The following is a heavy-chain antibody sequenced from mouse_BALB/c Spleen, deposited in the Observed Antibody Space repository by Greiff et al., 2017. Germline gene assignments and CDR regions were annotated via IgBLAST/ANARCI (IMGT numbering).Heavy chain of an antibody. CDR3: ARDYGNSFYAMDY. Sequence: QVQLQQSGPGLVAPSQSLSITCTVSGFSLTSYGVHWVRQPPGKGLEWLGVIWAGGSTNYNSALMSRLSISKDNSKSQVFLKMNSLQTDDTAMYYCARDYGNSFYAMDYWGQGTSVTVSS. CDR1: GFSLTSYG. CDR2: IWAGGST. D-gene: IGHD2-1*01. V-gene: IGHV2-9*02. J-gene: IGHJ4*01.